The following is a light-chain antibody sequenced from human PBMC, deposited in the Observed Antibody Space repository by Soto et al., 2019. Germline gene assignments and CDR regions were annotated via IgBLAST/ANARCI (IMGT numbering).Light chain of an antibody. CDR3: QQYLVTPWT. J-gene: IGKJ1*01. CDR2: GAS. CDR1: QSVSSN. V-gene: IGKV3-15*01. Sequence: EIVMTQSPATLSVSQGERATLSCRASQSVSSNLAWYQQKPGQAPRLLIYGASTRATGIPARFSGSGSGTEFTLTISSLQSEDFAVYYCQQYLVTPWTFGQGTKVDIK.